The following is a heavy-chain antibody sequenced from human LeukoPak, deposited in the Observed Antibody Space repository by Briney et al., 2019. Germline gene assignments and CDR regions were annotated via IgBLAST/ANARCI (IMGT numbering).Heavy chain of an antibody. CDR1: GFTFSSSA. Sequence: AGGSLRLSCAASGFTFSSSAMHWVRQAPGKGLEWVAVIWYDGSNKYYADSVKGRFTISRDNSKNTLYLQINSLRAEDTAVYYRAKSYYDSSGYDYFDYWGQGTLVTVSS. D-gene: IGHD3-22*01. CDR2: IWYDGSNK. CDR3: AKSYYDSSGYDYFDY. V-gene: IGHV3-33*06. J-gene: IGHJ4*02.